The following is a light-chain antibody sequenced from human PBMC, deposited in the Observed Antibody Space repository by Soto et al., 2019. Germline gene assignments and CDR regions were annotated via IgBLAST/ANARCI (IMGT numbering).Light chain of an antibody. J-gene: IGLJ2*01. CDR2: EVS. V-gene: IGLV2-14*01. Sequence: QSALTKPASVSGSPGQSITISCTGTSSDVGAYNYVSWYQQHPGKAPKLMIYEVSNRPSGVSDRFSGSKSGNTASLTISGLQAEDEADYYCSSYTSTITLVFGGGTKVTVL. CDR3: SSYTSTITLV. CDR1: SSDVGAYNY.